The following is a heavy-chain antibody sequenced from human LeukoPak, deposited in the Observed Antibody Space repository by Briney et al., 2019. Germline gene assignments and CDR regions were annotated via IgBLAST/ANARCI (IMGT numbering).Heavy chain of an antibody. CDR1: GYTFTNFY. J-gene: IGHJ6*02. CDR3: ARDQYMDA. V-gene: IGHV1-46*01. CDR2: INPSGGST. Sequence: GASVKVSCKSSGYTFTNFYMNWVRQAPGQGLERMGIINPSGGSTTYAQKFQGRVIMTRDTSTSTVHMELSSLRSEDTAMYYCARDQYMDAWGQGTTVTVSS.